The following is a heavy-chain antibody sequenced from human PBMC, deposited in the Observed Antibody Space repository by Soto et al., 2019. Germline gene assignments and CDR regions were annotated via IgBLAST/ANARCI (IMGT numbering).Heavy chain of an antibody. CDR3: ASAMKYCGGDCYSYYYYGMDV. D-gene: IGHD2-21*02. J-gene: IGHJ6*02. V-gene: IGHV1-8*01. CDR1: GYTFTSYD. CDR2: MNPNSGNT. Sequence: ASVQVSCKASGYTFTSYDINWVRQATGQGLEWMGWMNPNSGNTGYAQKFQGRVTMTRNTSISTAYMELSSLISEDTAVYYCASAMKYCGGDCYSYYYYGMDVWGQGTTVTVSS.